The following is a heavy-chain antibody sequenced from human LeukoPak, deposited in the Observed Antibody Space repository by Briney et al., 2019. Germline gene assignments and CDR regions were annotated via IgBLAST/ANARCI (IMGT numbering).Heavy chain of an antibody. V-gene: IGHV3-21*01. D-gene: IGHD3-22*01. Sequence: PGGSLRLSCAASGFTFSSYGMHWVRQAPGKGLEWVSSISSSSSYIYYADSVKGRFTISRDNAKNSLYLQMNSLRAEDTAVYYRATPGISSGYLPPSSDYWGQGTLVTVSS. J-gene: IGHJ4*02. CDR1: GFTFSSYG. CDR3: ATPGISSGYLPPSSDY. CDR2: ISSSSSYI.